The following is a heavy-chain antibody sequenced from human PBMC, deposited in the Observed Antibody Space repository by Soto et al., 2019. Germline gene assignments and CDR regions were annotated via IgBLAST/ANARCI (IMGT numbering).Heavy chain of an antibody. CDR3: ARRSVIYNWFDP. D-gene: IGHD3-16*02. J-gene: IGHJ5*02. Sequence: EVQLVESGGGVVQPGGSLRLSCAASGFTFSNYWMTWVRQAPGKGLEGVGSIKLDGSERYYVDSVKGRFTISRDNARNSLYLQMNSLRAEDTAVYYCARRSVIYNWFDPWGQGTLVTVSS. CDR1: GFTFSNYW. V-gene: IGHV3-7*01. CDR2: IKLDGSER.